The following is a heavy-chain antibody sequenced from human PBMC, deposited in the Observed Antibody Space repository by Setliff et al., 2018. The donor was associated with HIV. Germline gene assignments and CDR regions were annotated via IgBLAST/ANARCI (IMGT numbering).Heavy chain of an antibody. J-gene: IGHJ4*02. Sequence: APVKVSCKASGYAFTSDHMQWVRQAPGKGLEWMGLIDPDRGATVYAEKFQGRVTITADRSIDIAYMKLSSLQSEDTAMYFCAWGTQRPIDSWGQGTLVTVSS. D-gene: IGHD3-16*01. CDR1: GYAFTSDH. CDR2: IDPDRGAT. V-gene: IGHV1-69-2*01. CDR3: AWGTQRPIDS.